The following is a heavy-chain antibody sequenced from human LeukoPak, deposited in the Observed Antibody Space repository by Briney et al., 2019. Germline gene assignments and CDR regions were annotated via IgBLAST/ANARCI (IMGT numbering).Heavy chain of an antibody. V-gene: IGHV4-59*01. CDR2: IYYTGST. Sequence: SETLSLTCTVYGGSTSSYYWSWIRQPPGKGLEWIGHIYYTGSTNYNPSLKSRVTISIDTSKNQFSLQLSSVTAADTAVYYCARDSGSGTYYWGQGTLVTVSS. J-gene: IGHJ4*02. D-gene: IGHD6-19*01. CDR3: ARDSGSGTYY. CDR1: GGSTSSYY.